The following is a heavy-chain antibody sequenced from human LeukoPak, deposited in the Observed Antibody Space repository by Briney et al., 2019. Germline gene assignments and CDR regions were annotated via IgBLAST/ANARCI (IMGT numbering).Heavy chain of an antibody. CDR2: FDPEDGET. CDR1: GYTLTELS. V-gene: IGHV1-24*01. D-gene: IGHD3-16*01. CDR3: AREEGWVGELPNDALDI. J-gene: IGHJ3*02. Sequence: ASVTVSFKVSGYTLTELSMHWVRHAPGKGLEWMGGFDPEDGETIYAQKFQGRVTMTEDTSTDTAYMELSSLRSEDTAVYYCAREEGWVGELPNDALDIWGQGTMVTVSS.